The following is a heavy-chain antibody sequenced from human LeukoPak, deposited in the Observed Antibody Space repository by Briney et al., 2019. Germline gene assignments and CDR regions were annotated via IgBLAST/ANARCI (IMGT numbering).Heavy chain of an antibody. V-gene: IGHV1-2*02. J-gene: IGHJ4*02. D-gene: IGHD2-21*01. Sequence: ASVKVSCKASGYTFTDHSIHWVRQAPGQGHEWMGYAAPSNDDTKYAPKFHDRVTMTGDTSIRTAYMELSRLTSDDTAVYYCARSLFVAFTDWGQGTLVIVSS. CDR3: ARSLFVAFTD. CDR1: GYTFTDHS. CDR2: AAPSNDDT.